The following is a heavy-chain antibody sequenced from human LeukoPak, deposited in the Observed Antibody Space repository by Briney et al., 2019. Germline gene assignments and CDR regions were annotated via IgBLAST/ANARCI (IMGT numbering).Heavy chain of an antibody. D-gene: IGHD6-19*01. CDR3: ARVEQWLVPGAFDI. Sequence: PSGTLSLTCTVSGGAISSYYWSWIRQPPGKGLGWIGYIYYSGSTNYNPSLKSRVTISVDTSKNQFSLKLSSVTAADTAVYYCARVEQWLVPGAFDIWGQGTMVTVSS. V-gene: IGHV4-59*01. J-gene: IGHJ3*02. CDR1: GGAISSYY. CDR2: IYYSGST.